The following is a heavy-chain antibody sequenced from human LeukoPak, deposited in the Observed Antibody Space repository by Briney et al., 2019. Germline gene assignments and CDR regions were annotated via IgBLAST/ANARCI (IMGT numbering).Heavy chain of an antibody. D-gene: IGHD4-17*01. CDR1: GFTFSSYG. V-gene: IGHV3-30*02. Sequence: PGGSLRLSCAASGFTFSSYGMHWVRQAPGKGLEWVAFIRYDGSNKYYADSVKGRFTISRDNSKNTLYLQMNSLKTEDTAVYYCTTDSTVTTDGDVFDIWGQGTMVTVSS. CDR3: TTDSTVTTDGDVFDI. CDR2: IRYDGSNK. J-gene: IGHJ3*02.